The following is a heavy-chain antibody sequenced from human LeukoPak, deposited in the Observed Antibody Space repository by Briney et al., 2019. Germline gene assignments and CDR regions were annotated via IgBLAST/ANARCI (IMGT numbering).Heavy chain of an antibody. V-gene: IGHV3-30*18. CDR2: ISHDGSNK. Sequence: GGSLRLSCAASGFTFSSYWMSWVRQAPGKGLEWVAVISHDGSNKHYADSVKGRFTISRDNSKNTLYLQMNSLRAEDTAVYYCAKVWSAHPNYYYMDVWGKGTTVTVSS. D-gene: IGHD3-3*01. CDR1: GFTFSSYW. CDR3: AKVWSAHPNYYYMDV. J-gene: IGHJ6*03.